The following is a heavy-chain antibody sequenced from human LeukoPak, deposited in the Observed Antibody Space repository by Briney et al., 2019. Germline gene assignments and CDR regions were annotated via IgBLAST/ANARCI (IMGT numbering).Heavy chain of an antibody. CDR1: GFTFSSYW. CDR2: LNQDGSES. J-gene: IGHJ6*04. D-gene: IGHD3-10*02. Sequence: GGSLRLSCAASGFTFSSYWMSWVRQAPGKGLEWVATLNQDGSESYYVDSVKGRFTISRDNAKNSLYLQMNSLRAEDTAVYYCAELGITMIGGVWGKGTTVTISS. CDR3: AELGITMIGGV. V-gene: IGHV3-7*01.